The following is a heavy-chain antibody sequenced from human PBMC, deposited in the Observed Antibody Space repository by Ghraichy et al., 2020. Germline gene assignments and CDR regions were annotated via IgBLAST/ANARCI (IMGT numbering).Heavy chain of an antibody. CDR2: ISGSGGST. Sequence: GESLNISCAASGFTFSSYAMSWVRQAPGKGLEWVSAISGSGGSTYYADSVKGRFTISRDNSKNTLYLQMNSLRAEDTAVYYCANTPGSKGIQLWLWNFDYWGQGTLVTVSS. D-gene: IGHD5-18*01. J-gene: IGHJ4*02. CDR3: ANTPGSKGIQLWLWNFDY. CDR1: GFTFSSYA. V-gene: IGHV3-23*01.